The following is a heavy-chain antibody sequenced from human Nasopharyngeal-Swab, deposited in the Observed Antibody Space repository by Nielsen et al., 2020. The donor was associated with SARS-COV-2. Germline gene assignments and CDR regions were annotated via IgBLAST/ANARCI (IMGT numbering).Heavy chain of an antibody. J-gene: IGHJ4*02. Sequence: GRSLKISCAASGFTFSSYAMHWVRQAPGKGLEWVAVISYDGSNKYYADSVKGRFTISRDNSKNTLYLQMNSLRAEDTAVYYCARGTTVTYCDYWGQGTLVTVSS. V-gene: IGHV3-30*04. CDR2: ISYDGSNK. CDR3: ARGTTVTYCDY. D-gene: IGHD4-17*01. CDR1: GFTFSSYA.